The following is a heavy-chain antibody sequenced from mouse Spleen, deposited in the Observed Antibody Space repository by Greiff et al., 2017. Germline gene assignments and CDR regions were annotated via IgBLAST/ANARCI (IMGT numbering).Heavy chain of an antibody. J-gene: IGHJ4*01. CDR2: ISDGGSYT. V-gene: IGHV5-4*02. D-gene: IGHD2-1*01. CDR3: ARASYGNYAMDY. CDR1: GFTFSDYY. Sequence: EVQLVESGGGLVKPGGSLKLSCAASGFTFSDYYMYWVRQTPEKRLAWVATISDGGSYTYYPDSVKGRFTISRDNAKNNLYLQMSSLKSEDTAMYYCARASYGNYAMDYWGQGTSVTVSS.